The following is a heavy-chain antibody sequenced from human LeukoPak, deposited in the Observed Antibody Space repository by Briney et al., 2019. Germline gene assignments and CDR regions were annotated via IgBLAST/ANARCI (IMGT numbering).Heavy chain of an antibody. Sequence: GASLRLSCAASGFTFNYNAMSWVRQAPGKGLQWVSTIDGVGTGAYYAAPVKGRFTISRDNSKNTLYLQMNSLRAEDTAVYYCARGFTDGSQQFDYWGQGTLVTVSS. J-gene: IGHJ4*02. CDR3: ARGFTDGSQQFDY. V-gene: IGHV3-23*01. CDR2: IDGVGTGA. D-gene: IGHD1-26*01. CDR1: GFTFNYNA.